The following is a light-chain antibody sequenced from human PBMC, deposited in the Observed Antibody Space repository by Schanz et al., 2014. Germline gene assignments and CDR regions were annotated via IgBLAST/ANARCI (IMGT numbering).Light chain of an antibody. CDR3: QTWGTSIRV. CDR2: LEGSGSY. J-gene: IGLJ3*02. Sequence: QPVLTQSSSASASLGSSVKLTCTLSSGHSSYIIAWHQQQPGKAPRYLMKLEGSGSYNKGSGVPDRFSGSSSGAERYLTISSLQSEDEADYYCQTWGTSIRVFGGGTKLTVL. V-gene: IGLV4-60*03. CDR1: SGHSSYI.